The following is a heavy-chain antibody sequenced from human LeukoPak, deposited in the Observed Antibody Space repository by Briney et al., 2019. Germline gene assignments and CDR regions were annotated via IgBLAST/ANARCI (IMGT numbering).Heavy chain of an antibody. CDR3: ARALVVVAAIPDY. J-gene: IGHJ4*02. D-gene: IGHD2-15*01. CDR2: ISYDGSNK. V-gene: IGHV3-30-3*01. Sequence: PGRSLRLSCAASGFTFSSYAMHWVRQAPGKGLEWVAVISYDGSNKYYADSVKGRFTISRDNSKNTLYLQMNSLRAEDTAVYYCARALVVVAAIPDYWGQGTLVTVSS. CDR1: GFTFSSYA.